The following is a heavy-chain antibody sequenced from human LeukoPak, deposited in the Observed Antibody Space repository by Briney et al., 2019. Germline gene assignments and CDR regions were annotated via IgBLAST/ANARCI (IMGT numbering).Heavy chain of an antibody. Sequence: ASVKVSCKASGYTFTNYGLSWVRQAPGQGLEWVGWISGDSGETNYAQRLQGRVTVTTDTSTSTTYMELRSLRSDDTAVYYCARDLYYYGSGSYSDVFDIWGQGTMVTVSS. J-gene: IGHJ3*02. CDR3: ARDLYYYGSGSYSDVFDI. CDR1: GYTFTNYG. D-gene: IGHD3-10*01. CDR2: ISGDSGET. V-gene: IGHV1-18*01.